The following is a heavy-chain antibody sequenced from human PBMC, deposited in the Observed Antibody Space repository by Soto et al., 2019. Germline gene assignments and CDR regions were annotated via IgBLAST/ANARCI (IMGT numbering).Heavy chain of an antibody. CDR1: GYSFTSYW. J-gene: IGHJ6*02. Sequence: LGESLKISCKGSGYSFTSYWIGWVRQMPGKGLEWMGIIYPGDSDTRYSPSFQGQVTISADKSISTAYLQWSSLKASDTAMYYCARLGGGSKPSYYYGMDVWGQGTTVTVSS. V-gene: IGHV5-51*01. D-gene: IGHD3-10*01. CDR2: IYPGDSDT. CDR3: ARLGGGSKPSYYYGMDV.